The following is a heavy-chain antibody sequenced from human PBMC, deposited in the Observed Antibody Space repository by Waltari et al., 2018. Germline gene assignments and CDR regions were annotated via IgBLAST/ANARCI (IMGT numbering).Heavy chain of an antibody. CDR2: IIGSGSST. Sequence: EVQLLESGGGLVQPGGSLRLSCAASGFTFSSYAMTWVRQAPGKGLEWVSAIIGSGSSTNYADSVKGRFAISRDNSRNTLYLQMDSLRAEDTAVYFCASRSYTYGFDHWGQGTLVTVSS. J-gene: IGHJ4*02. CDR1: GFTFSSYA. CDR3: ASRSYTYGFDH. V-gene: IGHV3-23*01. D-gene: IGHD5-18*01.